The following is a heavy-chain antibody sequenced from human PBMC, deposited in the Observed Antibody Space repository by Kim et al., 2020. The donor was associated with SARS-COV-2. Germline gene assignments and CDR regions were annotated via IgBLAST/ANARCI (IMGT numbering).Heavy chain of an antibody. CDR1: GGSFSGYY. CDR2: INHSGST. CDR3: ARFLTGYYNYFDY. Sequence: SETLSLTCAVYGGSFSGYYWSWIRQPPGKGLEWIGEINHSGSTNYNPSLKSRVTISVDTSKNQFSLKLSSVTAADTAVYYCARFLTGYYNYFDYWGQGTLVTVSS. D-gene: IGHD3-9*01. J-gene: IGHJ4*02. V-gene: IGHV4-34*01.